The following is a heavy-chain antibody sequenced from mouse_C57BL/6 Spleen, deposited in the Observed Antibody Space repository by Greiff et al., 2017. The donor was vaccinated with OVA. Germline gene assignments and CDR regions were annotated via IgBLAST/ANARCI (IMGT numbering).Heavy chain of an antibody. CDR3: ARSRDGYYHYAMDY. V-gene: IGHV1-4*01. D-gene: IGHD2-3*01. CDR1: GYTFTSYT. CDR2: INPSSGYT. J-gene: IGHJ4*01. Sequence: QVQLQQSGAELARPGASVKMSCKASGYTFTSYTMHWVKQRPGQGLEWIGYINPSSGYTKYNQKFKDKATLTADKSSSTAYMQLSSLTSEDSAVYYCARSRDGYYHYAMDYWGQGTSVTVSS.